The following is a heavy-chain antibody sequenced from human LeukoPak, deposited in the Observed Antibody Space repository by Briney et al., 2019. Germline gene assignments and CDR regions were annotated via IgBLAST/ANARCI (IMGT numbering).Heavy chain of an antibody. CDR3: AREGCSSTSCYANWFDP. J-gene: IGHJ5*02. V-gene: IGHV3-74*01. Sequence: GGSLRLSCAASGFTFSSYWMHWVRQAPGKGLVWVSRINSDGSSTSYADSVKGRFTISRDNAKNTLYLQMNSLRAEDTAVYYCAREGCSSTSCYANWFDPWGQGTLVTASS. D-gene: IGHD2-2*01. CDR1: GFTFSSYW. CDR2: INSDGSST.